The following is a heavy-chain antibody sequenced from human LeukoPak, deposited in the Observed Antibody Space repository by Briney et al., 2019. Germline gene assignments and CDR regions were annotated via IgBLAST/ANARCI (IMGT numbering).Heavy chain of an antibody. CDR1: GYTFTSYD. Sequence: ASVKVSCKASGYTFTSYDFNWVRQATGQRPEWMGWMSPNSGDTGYAQKFQDRVTMTRNTSISTAYMELSSLRSDDTAVYYCARDPRYSGYYGYFDYWGQGTLVTVSS. J-gene: IGHJ4*02. CDR2: MSPNSGDT. CDR3: ARDPRYSGYYGYFDY. V-gene: IGHV1-8*01. D-gene: IGHD3-22*01.